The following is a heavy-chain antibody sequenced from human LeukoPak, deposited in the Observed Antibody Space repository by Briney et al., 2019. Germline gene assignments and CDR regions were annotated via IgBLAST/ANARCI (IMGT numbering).Heavy chain of an antibody. CDR1: GFTSSSYA. CDR2: ISGGGGST. J-gene: IGHJ4*02. Sequence: GGSLRLSCAASGFTSSSYAMTWVRQAPGKGLEWVSTISGGGGSTYYADSVKGRFTISRDNSKDTVYLQLNSLRAEDTAVYYCAKDSRSLPYCFDFWGQGTLVTVSS. CDR3: AKDSRSLPYCFDF. V-gene: IGHV3-23*01.